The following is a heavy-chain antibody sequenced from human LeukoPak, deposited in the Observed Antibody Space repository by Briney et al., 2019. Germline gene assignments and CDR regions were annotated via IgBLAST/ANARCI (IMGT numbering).Heavy chain of an antibody. D-gene: IGHD1-26*01. Sequence: PSETLSLTCTVSGGSISSYYWSWIRQPPGKGLEWIGYIYYSGSTNYNPSLKSRVTISVDTSKNQFSLKLSSVTAADTAVYYCARGARPVGAKALAPGAVYFDYWGQGTLVTVSS. CDR2: IYYSGST. CDR3: ARGARPVGAKALAPGAVYFDY. J-gene: IGHJ4*02. CDR1: GGSISSYY. V-gene: IGHV4-59*01.